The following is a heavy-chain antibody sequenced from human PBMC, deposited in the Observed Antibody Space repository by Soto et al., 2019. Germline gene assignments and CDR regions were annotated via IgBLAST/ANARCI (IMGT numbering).Heavy chain of an antibody. V-gene: IGHV3-43*01. Sequence: GGSLRLSCAASGFTFDDYTLHWVRQAPGKGLEWVSLISWDGGSTYYADSVKGRFTISRDNSKNSLYLQMNSLRTEDTALYYCAKDISTISFKKYCSSTSCYVMFYYYGMDVWGQGTTVTVSS. CDR3: AKDISTISFKKYCSSTSCYVMFYYYGMDV. D-gene: IGHD2-2*01. J-gene: IGHJ6*02. CDR1: GFTFDDYT. CDR2: ISWDGGST.